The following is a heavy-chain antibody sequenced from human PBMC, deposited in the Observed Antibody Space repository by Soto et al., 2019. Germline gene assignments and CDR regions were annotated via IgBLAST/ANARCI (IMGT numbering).Heavy chain of an antibody. D-gene: IGHD6-19*01. CDR3: ARGPYSSGWYWVNWFDP. J-gene: IGHJ5*02. CDR2: MNPNSGNT. CDR1: GYTFTSYD. Sequence: ASVKVSCKASGYTFTSYDINWVRQATGQGLEWMGWMNPNSGNTGYAQKFQGRVTMTRNTSISTAYMELSSLRSEDTAVYYGARGPYSSGWYWVNWFDPWGQGTLVTVS. V-gene: IGHV1-8*01.